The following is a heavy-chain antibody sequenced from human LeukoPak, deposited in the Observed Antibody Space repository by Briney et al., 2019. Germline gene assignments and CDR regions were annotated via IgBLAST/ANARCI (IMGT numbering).Heavy chain of an antibody. Sequence: GGSLRLSCAASGFTFSSYWMHWVRQAPGKGLVWVSRINSDGSSTSYADSVKGRFTISRDNAKNTLYLQMNSLRAEDTAVYYCARGWYYYGSGSTFDYWGQGTLVTVSS. CDR1: GFTFSSYW. V-gene: IGHV3-74*01. CDR2: INSDGSST. J-gene: IGHJ4*02. D-gene: IGHD3-10*01. CDR3: ARGWYYYGSGSTFDY.